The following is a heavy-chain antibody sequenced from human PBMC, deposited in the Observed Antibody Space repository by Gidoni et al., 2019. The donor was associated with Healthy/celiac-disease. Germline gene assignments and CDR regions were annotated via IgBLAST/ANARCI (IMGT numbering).Heavy chain of an antibody. CDR2: KKQDGSEK. Sequence: LASGGAWVSLGGSLHSPLQPPVSPFLTFWLAWFGQAPGKGLEWVANKKQDGSEKYYVDSVKGRFTISRDNAKNSLYLQMNSLRAEDTAVYYCARGLSDFWSGYFSLYYYYGMDVWGQGTTVTVSS. CDR1: VSPFLTFW. V-gene: IGHV3-7*01. CDR3: ARGLSDFWSGYFSLYYYYGMDV. J-gene: IGHJ6*02. D-gene: IGHD3-3*01.